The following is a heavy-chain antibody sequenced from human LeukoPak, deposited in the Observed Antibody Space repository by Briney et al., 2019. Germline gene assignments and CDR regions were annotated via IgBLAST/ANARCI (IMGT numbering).Heavy chain of an antibody. J-gene: IGHJ4*02. Sequence: SETLSLTCTVSGGSISSSSYYWGWIRQPPGKGLEWIGSIYYSGSTYYNPSLKSRVTISVDTSKNQLSLKLSSVTAADTAVYYCARRGYYYDSSGYWEFDYWGQGTLVTVSS. CDR2: IYYSGST. V-gene: IGHV4-39*01. CDR1: GGSISSSSYY. D-gene: IGHD3-22*01. CDR3: ARRGYYYDSSGYWEFDY.